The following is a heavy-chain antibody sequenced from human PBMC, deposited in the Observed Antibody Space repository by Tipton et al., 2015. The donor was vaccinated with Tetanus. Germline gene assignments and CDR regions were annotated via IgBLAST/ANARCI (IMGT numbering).Heavy chain of an antibody. J-gene: IGHJ5*02. D-gene: IGHD2-15*01. CDR1: GGSISSSSYY. CDR2: IYYSGST. CDR3: ARQDIVVVVAATGWFDP. Sequence: TLSLTCTVSGGSISSSSYYWGWIRQPPGKVLEWIGSIYYSGSTYYNPSLKSPVTISVDTPKNQISMKLSSVTAADTAVYYCARQDIVVVVAATGWFDPWGQGTLVTVSS. V-gene: IGHV4-39*01.